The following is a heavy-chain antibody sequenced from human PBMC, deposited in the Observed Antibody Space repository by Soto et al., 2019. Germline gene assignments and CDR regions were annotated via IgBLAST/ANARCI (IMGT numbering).Heavy chain of an antibody. CDR1: GFTFSSFS. V-gene: IGHV3-21*01. Sequence: EVPLVESGGGLVKPGGSLRLSCAASGFTFSSFSMNWVRQAPGKGLEWVSSISSTSSNIYHADSLKGRFTISRDNAQNSLYLQMNSLRAEDTAVYYCARSPQWNPLVRGGMDVWGQGTTVIVAS. D-gene: IGHD1-1*01. CDR2: ISSTSSNI. CDR3: ARSPQWNPLVRGGMDV. J-gene: IGHJ6*02.